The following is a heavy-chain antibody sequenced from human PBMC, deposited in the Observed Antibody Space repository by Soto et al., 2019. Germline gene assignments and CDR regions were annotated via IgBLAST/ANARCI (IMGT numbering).Heavy chain of an antibody. Sequence: SETLSLTCXVSGGSINTYYWSWIRQPPGKGLEWIGDIHSIGSTNYNPSLKSRVTISVDTSKNQFSLKLNSVTAADTAVYYCARVRSYNWFDPWGQGTLVTVSS. J-gene: IGHJ5*02. CDR1: GGSINTYY. CDR2: IHSIGST. CDR3: ARVRSYNWFDP. V-gene: IGHV4-59*13.